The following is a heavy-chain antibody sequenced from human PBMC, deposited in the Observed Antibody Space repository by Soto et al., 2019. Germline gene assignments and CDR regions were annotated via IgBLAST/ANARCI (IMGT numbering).Heavy chain of an antibody. Sequence: EEQLVESGGGLVKPGGSLRLSCAASGFPFSSYNMNWVRQAPGKGLEWVASISASSSIYYADSVKGRFTISRDNAKNSLYLQMNDLSAADTAVYYCARDDGGYRYGRRQYHLDSWGQGPLVTVSP. CDR3: ARDDGGYRYGRRQYHLDS. CDR1: GFPFSSYN. J-gene: IGHJ4*02. V-gene: IGHV3-21*02. CDR2: ISASSSI. D-gene: IGHD5-18*01.